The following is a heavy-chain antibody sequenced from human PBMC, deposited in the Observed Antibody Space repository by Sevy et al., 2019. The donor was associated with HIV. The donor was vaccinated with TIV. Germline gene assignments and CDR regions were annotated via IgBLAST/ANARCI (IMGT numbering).Heavy chain of an antibody. D-gene: IGHD3-16*01. J-gene: IGHJ6*02. V-gene: IGHV4-59*01. Sequence: SETLSLTCTVSGGSLSRYYWSWIRHSPGKGLEWIGYVYYNGATNYNPSLKSRLSLALDTSKNQFSLSLGSVTAADTAVYYCARELGAVWTGRYHQYPYSMDVWGHGTTVTVSS. CDR2: VYYNGAT. CDR1: GGSLSRYY. CDR3: ARELGAVWTGRYHQYPYSMDV.